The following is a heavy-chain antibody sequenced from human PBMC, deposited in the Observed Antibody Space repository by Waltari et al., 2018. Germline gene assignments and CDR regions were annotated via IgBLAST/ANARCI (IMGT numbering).Heavy chain of an antibody. D-gene: IGHD2-2*01. J-gene: IGHJ6*02. CDR3: ARRRIVVVPAANGGMDV. Sequence: QVQLQQWGAGLLQPSATLSLTCAVYGVSFSGYYWSWIRQPPGKGLEWSGEINHSGSTNYNPSLKSRVTISVDTSKNQFSLKLSSVTAADTAVYYCARRRIVVVPAANGGMDVWGQGTTVTVSS. V-gene: IGHV4-34*01. CDR1: GVSFSGYY. CDR2: INHSGST.